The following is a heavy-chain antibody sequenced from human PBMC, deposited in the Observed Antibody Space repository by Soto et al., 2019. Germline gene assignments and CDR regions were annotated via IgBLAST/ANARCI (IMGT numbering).Heavy chain of an antibody. D-gene: IGHD3-22*01. Sequence: PGGSLRLSCAASGFTFSGSAMHWVRQASGKGLEWVGRIRSKANSYATAYAASVKGRFTISRDDSKNTAYLQMNSLKTEDTAVYYCTRDDSSGSYYYYYGMDVWGQGTTVTVSS. CDR3: TRDDSSGSYYYYYGMDV. CDR2: IRSKANSYAT. V-gene: IGHV3-73*01. J-gene: IGHJ6*02. CDR1: GFTFSGSA.